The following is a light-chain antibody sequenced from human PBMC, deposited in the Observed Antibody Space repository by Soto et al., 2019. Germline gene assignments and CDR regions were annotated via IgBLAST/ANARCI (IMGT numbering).Light chain of an antibody. J-gene: IGKJ4*01. CDR2: DAS. V-gene: IGKV3-15*01. CDR3: QRYNNWPLT. CDR1: QSVASN. Sequence: ETIMTQSPATLSVSPGERATLSCRASQSVASNLAWYQHKPGQTPRLLIYDASTRATGVPVRFSGSGSGTEFTLTINSLQSEDFAVYYCQRYNNWPLTFGGGTKVDIK.